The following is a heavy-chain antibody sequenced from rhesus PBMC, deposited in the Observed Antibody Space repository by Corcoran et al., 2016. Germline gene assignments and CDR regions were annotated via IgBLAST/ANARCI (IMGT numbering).Heavy chain of an antibody. J-gene: IGHJ6*01. D-gene: IGHD5-24*01. CDR1: GGSISSNY. V-gene: IGHV4-160*01. CDR3: ARGGSIQRVSWSGLES. Sequence: QVQLQQWGEGLVKPSETLSLTCAVYGGSISSNYWSWIRQPPGKGLEWIGRIRSGGSTNYNPSLKSRFTISIATSKNQFSLTLSSVTAADTAVYYCARGGSIQRVSWSGLESWGQGVVVTVSS. CDR2: IRSGGST.